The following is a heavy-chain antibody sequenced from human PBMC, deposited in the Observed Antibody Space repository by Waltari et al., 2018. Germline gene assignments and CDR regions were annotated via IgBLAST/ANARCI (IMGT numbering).Heavy chain of an antibody. D-gene: IGHD5-18*01. CDR1: GGSFSGYY. V-gene: IGHV4-34*01. CDR3: ARRLWGIQLWLRWFDP. Sequence: QVQLQQWGAGLLKPSETLSLTCAVYGGSFSGYYWSWIRQPPGKGLEWIGEINQRGSTNYNPALKGRVTISVDTSKNQFSLKLSSVTAADTAVYYCARRLWGIQLWLRWFDPWGQGTLVTVSS. CDR2: INQRGST. J-gene: IGHJ5*02.